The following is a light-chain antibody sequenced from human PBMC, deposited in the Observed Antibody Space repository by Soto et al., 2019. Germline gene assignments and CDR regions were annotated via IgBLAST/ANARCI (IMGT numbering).Light chain of an antibody. V-gene: IGLV2-14*01. CDR1: SSDVGGYNY. CDR2: DVS. CDR3: SSYTGSSHYV. Sequence: QSALTQPASVSGSPGQSITISCTGTSSDVGGYNYVSWYQQHPGKAPKLMIYDVSNRPSGVSNRFSGSKSGNTASLTISGLQAEDEADYYCSSYTGSSHYVFGTGTKVTV. J-gene: IGLJ1*01.